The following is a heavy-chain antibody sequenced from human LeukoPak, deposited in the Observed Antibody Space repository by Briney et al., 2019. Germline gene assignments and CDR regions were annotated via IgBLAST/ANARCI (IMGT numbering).Heavy chain of an antibody. CDR2: IYYSGST. CDR3: ARNLGVFYYGMDV. D-gene: IGHD3-3*01. Sequence: SETLSLTCTVSGGSIRSYYWSWIRQPPGKGLEWIGYIYYSGSTNYNPSLKSRVTISVDTSKNQFSLKLSSVTAADTAVYYCARNLGVFYYGMDVWGQGTTVTVSS. J-gene: IGHJ6*02. CDR1: GGSIRSYY. V-gene: IGHV4-59*01.